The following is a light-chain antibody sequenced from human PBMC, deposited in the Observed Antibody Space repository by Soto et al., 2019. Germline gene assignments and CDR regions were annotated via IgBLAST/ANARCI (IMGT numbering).Light chain of an antibody. J-gene: IGKJ5*01. CDR1: QSISSY. CDR3: QQSYSIPIT. CDR2: AAS. Sequence: QMTHSPSSLSAAVGDRVTITCRASQSISSYLNWYQQKPGKAPKLLIYAASSLQSGVPSRFSGSGSGTDFTLTISRLRPEDFATYYCQQSYSIPITFGQGTRLEI. V-gene: IGKV1-39*01.